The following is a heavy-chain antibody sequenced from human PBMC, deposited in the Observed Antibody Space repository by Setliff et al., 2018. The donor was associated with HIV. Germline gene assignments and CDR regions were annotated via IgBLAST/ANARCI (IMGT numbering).Heavy chain of an antibody. CDR2: IIPILGIA. Sequence: SVKVSCKASGGTFSSYAISWVRQAPGQGLEWMGGIIPILGIANYAQKFQGRVTITADKSTSTAYMELSSLRSEDTAVYYCARESLNLGELSSNPDASDIWGQGTMVTVSS. V-gene: IGHV1-69*10. CDR3: ARESLNLGELSSNPDASDI. CDR1: GGTFSSYA. J-gene: IGHJ3*02. D-gene: IGHD3-16*02.